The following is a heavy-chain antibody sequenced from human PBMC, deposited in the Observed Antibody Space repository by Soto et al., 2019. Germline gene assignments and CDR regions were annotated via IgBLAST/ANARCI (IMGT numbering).Heavy chain of an antibody. Sequence: GGSLRLACAASGRPRSDYTRTWVRLNPGRGLDYVSAITSSGDKTWYADSVKGRFTISRDNSKSTLYLQMNSLRGEDTAIYFCAKAPRGGAYGDCYLDLWGRGHRVTVSS. CDR1: GRPRSDYT. CDR2: ITSSGDKT. V-gene: IGHV3-23*01. CDR3: AKAPRGGAYGDCYLDL. J-gene: IGHJ2*01. D-gene: IGHD2-21*02.